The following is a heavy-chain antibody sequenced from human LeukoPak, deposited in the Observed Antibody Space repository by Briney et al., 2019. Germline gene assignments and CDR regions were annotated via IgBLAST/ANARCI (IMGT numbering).Heavy chain of an antibody. CDR3: ASVSSSYCMDV. Sequence: SETLSLTCAVSGYGRSLRGDYWSWIRQAPGKGLEYIGEINNSESTHYNPSLKSHVTISMDTSKNEISLEVTSVTAADTAVYYCASVSSSYCMDVWGKGTTVIVSS. D-gene: IGHD2-15*01. CDR2: INNSEST. V-gene: IGHV4-34*01. CDR1: GRSLRGDY. J-gene: IGHJ6*03.